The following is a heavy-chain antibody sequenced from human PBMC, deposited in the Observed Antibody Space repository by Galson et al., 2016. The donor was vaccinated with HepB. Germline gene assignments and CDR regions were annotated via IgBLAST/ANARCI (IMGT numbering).Heavy chain of an antibody. CDR2: IDGDETSP. CDR1: GFTFSSSW. Sequence: SLRLSCAASGFTFSSSWMHWVRQAPGKGLMWVSRIDGDETSPAYADSVKGRFTIYRDNAKSTLYLNMKSLRVEDTAVYYCASFIVAPLHDGFDIWGQGTMVTVSS. J-gene: IGHJ3*02. V-gene: IGHV3-74*01. CDR3: ASFIVAPLHDGFDI. D-gene: IGHD5-12*01.